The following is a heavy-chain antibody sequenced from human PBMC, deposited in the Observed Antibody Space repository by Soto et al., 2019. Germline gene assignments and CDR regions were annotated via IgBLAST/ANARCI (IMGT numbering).Heavy chain of an antibody. CDR2: ISYDGSNK. Sequence: GGSLRLSCAASGFTFSSYGMHWVRQAPGKGLEWVAVISYDGSNKYYADSVKGRFTISRDNSKNTLYLQMNSLRAEDTAVYYCAKDHSRDGYTGYYGMDVWGQGTTVTVSS. D-gene: IGHD5-12*01. CDR1: GFTFSSYG. J-gene: IGHJ6*02. CDR3: AKDHSRDGYTGYYGMDV. V-gene: IGHV3-30*18.